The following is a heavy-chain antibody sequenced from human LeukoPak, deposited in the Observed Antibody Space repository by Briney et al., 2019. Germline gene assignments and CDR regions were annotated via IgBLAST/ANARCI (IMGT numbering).Heavy chain of an antibody. Sequence: ASVKVSCKPSGYALTSYGISWVRQAPGQGLEWMGWISAYNGNTNYAQKFQGRVAMTTDRSRTTAFIEVTSLTYDDTAVYYCARGTRASFFGLWGQGTMVTVSS. CDR2: ISAYNGNT. CDR3: ARGTRASFFGL. J-gene: IGHJ3*01. V-gene: IGHV1-18*01. CDR1: GYALTSYG.